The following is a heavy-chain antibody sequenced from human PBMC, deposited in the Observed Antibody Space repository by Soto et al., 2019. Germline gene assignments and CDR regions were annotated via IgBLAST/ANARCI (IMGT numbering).Heavy chain of an antibody. V-gene: IGHV1-18*01. Sequence: QVQMVQSGNEVKKPGASVMVSCKTSGYTFTSYGVSRVRQAPGQGLEWIGLISPYNGDTLYARKFQGRVTVTADTATDTVYMELRSLTSDDTAVYYCVRDASSGYRGWWDPWGQGTLVTVSS. J-gene: IGHJ5*02. CDR2: ISPYNGDT. CDR3: VRDASSGYRGWWDP. D-gene: IGHD6-25*01. CDR1: GYTFTSYG.